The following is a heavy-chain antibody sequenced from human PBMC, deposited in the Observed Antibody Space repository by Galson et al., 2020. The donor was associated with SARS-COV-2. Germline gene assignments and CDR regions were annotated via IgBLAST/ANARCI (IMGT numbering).Heavy chain of an antibody. Sequence: SETLSLTCSISGGSVSSGSYYWSWIRQSPGKGLEWIGYLYFSEDTNYNPSLKSRVTISVDTANNQFSLTLTSLAAADTAVYYCARGRWGSYYGRHFYDYWGQGILVTVSS. CDR3: ARGRWGSYYGRHFYDY. J-gene: IGHJ4*02. D-gene: IGHD1-26*01. CDR1: GGSVSSGSYY. V-gene: IGHV4-61*01. CDR2: LYFSEDT.